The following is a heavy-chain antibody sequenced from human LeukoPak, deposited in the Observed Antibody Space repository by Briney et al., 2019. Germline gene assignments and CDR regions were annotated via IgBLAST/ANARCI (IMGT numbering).Heavy chain of an antibody. CDR2: IWYDGSNK. J-gene: IGHJ4*02. CDR3: AREPYDSSGYYYSDY. Sequence: PGGSLRLSCAASGFTFSSYGMHWVRQAPGKGLEWVAVIWYDGSNKYYADSVKGRFTISRDNSKNTLYLQMNSLRAEDTAVYYCAREPYDSSGYYYSDYWGQGTLVTVSS. V-gene: IGHV3-33*01. D-gene: IGHD3-22*01. CDR1: GFTFSSYG.